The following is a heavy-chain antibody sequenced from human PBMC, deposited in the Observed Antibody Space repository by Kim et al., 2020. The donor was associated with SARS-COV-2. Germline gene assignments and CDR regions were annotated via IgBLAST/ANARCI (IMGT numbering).Heavy chain of an antibody. Sequence: SVKVSCKASGGTFSSYAISWVRQAPGQGLEWMGRIIPILGIANYAQKFQGRVTITADKSTSTAYMELSSLRSEDTAVYYCAREDSGSYYTYPCFDYWGQGTLVTVSS. V-gene: IGHV1-69*04. CDR3: AREDSGSYYTYPCFDY. CDR2: IIPILGIA. J-gene: IGHJ4*02. D-gene: IGHD1-26*01. CDR1: GGTFSSYA.